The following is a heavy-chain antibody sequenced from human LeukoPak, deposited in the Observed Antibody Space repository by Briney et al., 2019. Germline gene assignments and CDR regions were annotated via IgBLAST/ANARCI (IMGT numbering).Heavy chain of an antibody. CDR2: IKRDGSEE. J-gene: IGHJ4*02. CDR3: ARGHRDILTGYLLGFDY. D-gene: IGHD3-9*01. V-gene: IGHV3-7*01. Sequence: GGSLRLSCAASGFSLSAYWMTWVRQAPGKGLEWVANIKRDGSEEDYMDSLKGRFTISRDNAKNSLYLQMNSLRAEDTAVYYCARGHRDILTGYLLGFDYWGQGTLVTVSS. CDR1: GFSLSAYW.